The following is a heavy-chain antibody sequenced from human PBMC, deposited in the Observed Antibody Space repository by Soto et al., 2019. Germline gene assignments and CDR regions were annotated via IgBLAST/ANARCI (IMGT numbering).Heavy chain of an antibody. CDR1: GFTFSSYS. J-gene: IGHJ3*02. V-gene: IGHV3-48*01. Sequence: EVQLVESGGGLVQPGGSLRLSCAASGFTFSSYSMNWVRQALGKGLEGVSYISSSSSNIYYADSVKGRFTISRDNAKNSLYLQMNSLRAEDTAVYYCARVGVPAAISVAAAGTSLFAFDIWGQGTMVTVSS. D-gene: IGHD6-13*01. CDR2: ISSSSSNI. CDR3: ARVGVPAAISVAAAGTSLFAFDI.